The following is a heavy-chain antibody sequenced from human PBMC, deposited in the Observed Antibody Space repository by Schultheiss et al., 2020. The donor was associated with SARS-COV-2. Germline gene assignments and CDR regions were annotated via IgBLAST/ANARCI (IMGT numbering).Heavy chain of an antibody. CDR2: ISSSSSYI. CDR3: AKPLGAAAGPFDY. D-gene: IGHD6-13*01. Sequence: GGSLRLSCAASGFTFSSYSMNWVRQAPGKGLEWVSSISSSSSYIYYADSVKGRFTISRDNAKNSLYLQMNSLRAEDTAVYYCAKPLGAAAGPFDYWGQGTLVTVSS. V-gene: IGHV3-21*01. J-gene: IGHJ4*02. CDR1: GFTFSSYS.